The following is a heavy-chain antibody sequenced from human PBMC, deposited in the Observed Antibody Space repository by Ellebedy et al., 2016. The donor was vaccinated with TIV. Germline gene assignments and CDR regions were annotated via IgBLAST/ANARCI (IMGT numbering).Heavy chain of an antibody. D-gene: IGHD3-16*02. CDR2: MYDSGAA. CDR1: GFTDDKNY. CDR3: ATGGLLPSYPPLWH. J-gene: IGHJ4*02. Sequence: GGSLRLSXQPSGFTDDKNYVNWVAQAPGKGLEWASAMYDSGAAFYADSVKGRVTISRDSSKNTLYLQMDNLRAEDTAVYYCATGGLLPSYPPLWHWGQGTLVTVSA. V-gene: IGHV3-66*01.